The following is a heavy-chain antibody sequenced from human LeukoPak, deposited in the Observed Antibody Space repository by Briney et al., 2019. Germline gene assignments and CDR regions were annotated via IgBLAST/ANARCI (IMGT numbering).Heavy chain of an antibody. D-gene: IGHD2-21*01. CDR2: INPNSGDT. Sequence: ASVKVSCKASGYTFTGYYMHWVRQAPGQGLEWMGWINPNSGDTNYAQKFQGRVTMTSDTSINTTYIELSSLTSDDTAVFFCARNSYPIAVGVDNWFDPWGQGTLVIVSS. CDR1: GYTFTGYY. CDR3: ARNSYPIAVGVDNWFDP. J-gene: IGHJ5*02. V-gene: IGHV1-2*02.